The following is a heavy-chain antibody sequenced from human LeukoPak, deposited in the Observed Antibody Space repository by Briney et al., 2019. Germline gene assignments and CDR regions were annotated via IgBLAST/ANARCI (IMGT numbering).Heavy chain of an antibody. V-gene: IGHV3-30-3*01. D-gene: IGHD6-6*01. CDR2: ISYDGSNK. CDR3: ARGWGLAARPRGYYYGMDV. J-gene: IGHJ6*02. Sequence: GRSLRLSCAASGFTFSSYAMHWVRQAPGKGLEWVAVISYDGSNKYYADSGKGRFTISRDNSKNTLYLQMNSLRVEDTAVFYCARGWGLAARPRGYYYGMDVWGQGTTVTVSS. CDR1: GFTFSSYA.